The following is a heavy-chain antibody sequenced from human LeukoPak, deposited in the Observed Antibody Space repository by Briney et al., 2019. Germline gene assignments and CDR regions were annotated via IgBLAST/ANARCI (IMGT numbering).Heavy chain of an antibody. D-gene: IGHD2-2*01. CDR2: ISYDGSNK. CDR1: GFTFSSYA. V-gene: IGHV3-30-3*01. Sequence: GRSLRLSCAASGFTFSSYAMHWVRQAPGKGLEWVAVISYDGSNKYYADSVKGRFTISRDNSKNTLYLQMNSLRAEDTAVYYCARGRYTSCYDYWGQGTLVTVSS. CDR3: ARGRYTSCYDY. J-gene: IGHJ4*02.